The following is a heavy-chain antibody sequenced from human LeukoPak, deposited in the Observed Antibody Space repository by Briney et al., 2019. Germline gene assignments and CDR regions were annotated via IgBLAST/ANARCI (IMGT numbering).Heavy chain of an antibody. CDR3: AKGAFSGSPYYFDY. Sequence: GGSLRLSCAASGFTFSSNDVHWVRQAPGKGLEWVAVISYDGSNKYYADSVKGRFTISRDNSKNTLYLQMNSLRAEDTAVYYCAKGAFSGSPYYFDYWGQGTLVTVSS. CDR2: ISYDGSNK. J-gene: IGHJ4*02. V-gene: IGHV3-30*18. D-gene: IGHD1-26*01. CDR1: GFTFSSND.